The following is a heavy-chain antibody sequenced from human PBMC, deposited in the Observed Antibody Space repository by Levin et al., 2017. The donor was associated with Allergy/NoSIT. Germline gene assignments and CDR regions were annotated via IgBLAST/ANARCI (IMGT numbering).Heavy chain of an antibody. D-gene: IGHD3-3*01. J-gene: IGHJ4*02. CDR2: ISGSGGST. V-gene: IGHV3-23*01. CDR3: AKDRGRSGYFSY. CDR1: GFTFSSYA. Sequence: PGGSLRLSCAASGFTFSSYAMSWVRQAPGKGLEWVSAISGSGGSTYYADSVKGRFTISRDNSKNTLYLQMNSLRAEDKAVYYCAKDRGRSGYFSYWGQGPLVTVSS.